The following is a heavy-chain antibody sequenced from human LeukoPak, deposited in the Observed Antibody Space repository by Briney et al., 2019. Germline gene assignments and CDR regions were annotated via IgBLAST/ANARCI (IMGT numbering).Heavy chain of an antibody. CDR3: ASLAVVPAAIFYYYYYMDV. CDR2: IKPDGTEK. Sequence: PGGSLRLSCAASGFTFSTSWMAWVRQAPGKGLEWVANIKPDGTEKNYVDSVKGRFTISRDNAKNSLYLQMNSLRAEDTAVYYCASLAVVPAAIFYYYYYMDVWGKGATVTISS. CDR1: GFTFSTSW. D-gene: IGHD2-2*01. V-gene: IGHV3-7*01. J-gene: IGHJ6*03.